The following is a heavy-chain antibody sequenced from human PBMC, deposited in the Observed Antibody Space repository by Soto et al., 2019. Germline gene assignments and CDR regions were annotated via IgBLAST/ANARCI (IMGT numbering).Heavy chain of an antibody. V-gene: IGHV4-34*01. Sequence: PSETLSLTCAVYGGSFSGYYWSWIRQSPGKGLEWIGEINHSGSTNYNPSLKSRVTISVDTSKNQFSLKLSSVTAADTAVYYCARGDSRLFRSITIFGVARAFDIWGQGTMVTVSS. CDR3: ARGDSRLFRSITIFGVARAFDI. CDR2: INHSGST. D-gene: IGHD3-3*01. J-gene: IGHJ3*02. CDR1: GGSFSGYY.